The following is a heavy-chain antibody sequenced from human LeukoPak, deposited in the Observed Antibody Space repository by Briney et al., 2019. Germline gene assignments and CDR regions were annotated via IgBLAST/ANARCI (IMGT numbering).Heavy chain of an antibody. J-gene: IGHJ3*02. V-gene: IGHV3-48*03. CDR3: AVHGWDDALDI. D-gene: IGHD6-19*01. CDR2: ISSSGSTI. CDR1: GFTFSSYE. Sequence: PGGSLRLSCAASGFTFSSYEMSWVRQAPGKGLEWVSYISSSGSTIYYADSVKGRFTISRDNAKNSLYLQMYRLRAEDTAVYYCAVHGWDDALDIWGQGTMVTVSS.